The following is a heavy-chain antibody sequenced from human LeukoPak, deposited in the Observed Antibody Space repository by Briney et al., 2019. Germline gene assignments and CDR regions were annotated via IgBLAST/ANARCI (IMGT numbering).Heavy chain of an antibody. CDR3: AKAPKGVGFCSGGSCYLLDY. Sequence: PGGSLRLSCAASGFTFSSYAMSWVRQAPGKGLEWVSTISGSGGSTFYADSVKGRFTISRDNSKSTLYLQMSSLRAEDTAVYYCAKAPKGVGFCSGGSCYLLDYWGQGSLVTFPS. J-gene: IGHJ4*02. CDR1: GFTFSSYA. V-gene: IGHV3-23*01. CDR2: ISGSGGST. D-gene: IGHD2-15*01.